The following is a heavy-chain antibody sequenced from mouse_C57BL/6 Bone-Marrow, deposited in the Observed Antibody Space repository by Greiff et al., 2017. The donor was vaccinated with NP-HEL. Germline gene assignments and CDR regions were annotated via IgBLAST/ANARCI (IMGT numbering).Heavy chain of an antibody. CDR2: ISNGGGST. J-gene: IGHJ4*01. V-gene: IGHV5-12*01. CDR1: GFTFSDYY. D-gene: IGHD2-1*01. CDR3: ARPYGNQRYYAMDY. Sequence: EVNLVESGGGLVQPGGSLKLSCAASGFTFSDYYMYWVRQTPEKRLEWVAYISNGGGSTYYPATVQGRFTISRDNAKNTLYLKMSRLKSEDTAMYYCARPYGNQRYYAMDYWGQGTSVTVSS.